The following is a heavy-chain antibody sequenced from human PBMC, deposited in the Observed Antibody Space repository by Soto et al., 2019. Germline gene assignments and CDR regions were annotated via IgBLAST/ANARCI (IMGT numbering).Heavy chain of an antibody. D-gene: IGHD3-10*01. CDR1: GGSISSYY. J-gene: IGHJ5*02. Sequence: SDTLSLTCTVSGGSISSYYWSWIRQPPGKGLEWIGYIYYSGSTNYNPSLKSRVTISVDTSKNQFSLKLSSVTAADTAVYYCARRRGVRGNWFDPWGQGTLVTVSS. V-gene: IGHV4-59*01. CDR3: ARRRGVRGNWFDP. CDR2: IYYSGST.